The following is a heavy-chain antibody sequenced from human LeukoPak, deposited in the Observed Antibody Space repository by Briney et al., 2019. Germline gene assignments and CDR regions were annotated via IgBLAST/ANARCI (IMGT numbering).Heavy chain of an antibody. CDR3: ARHAHNPTFDF. CDR1: GGSITSTTYY. CDR2: ISYSGST. D-gene: IGHD1-14*01. Sequence: PSEALSLTCTVSGGSITSTTYYQGWVRQPPGKGLEWIGSISYSGSTYYNPSLKSRVTISEDTSKNQFSLKLSSVTAADTAVYYCARHAHNPTFDFWGQGTLVTVSS. V-gene: IGHV4-39*01. J-gene: IGHJ4*02.